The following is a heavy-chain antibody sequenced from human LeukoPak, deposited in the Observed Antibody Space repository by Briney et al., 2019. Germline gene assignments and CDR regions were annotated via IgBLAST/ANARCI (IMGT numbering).Heavy chain of an antibody. D-gene: IGHD3-3*02. CDR2: SNHSGST. CDR1: DGSFGPYY. Sequence: SETLSLTCAVSDGSFGPYYWSWIRQPPGKGLEYIGESNHSGSTNYNPSLKGRVTISVDKSKNQFSLRLSSLTAADTAVYFCARGRNLHICDIWGQGTMVTVSS. J-gene: IGHJ3*02. V-gene: IGHV4-34*01. CDR3: ARGRNLHICDI.